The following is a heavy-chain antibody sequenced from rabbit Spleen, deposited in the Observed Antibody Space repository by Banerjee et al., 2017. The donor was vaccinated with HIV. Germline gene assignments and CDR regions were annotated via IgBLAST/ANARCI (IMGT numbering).Heavy chain of an antibody. Sequence: QEQLVESGGGLVQPEGPLTLTCTASGFSFSSNYNMCWVRHAPGKGLEWIACIYASGGNTWYATWMISRFTITSNTNQNTVTLQATSLTAADTATYFCARDGAGYNDALNLWGPGTLVTVS. D-gene: IGHD3-3*01. CDR3: ARDGAGYNDALNL. V-gene: IGHV1S43*01. CDR1: GFSFSSNYN. J-gene: IGHJ4*01. CDR2: IYASGGNT.